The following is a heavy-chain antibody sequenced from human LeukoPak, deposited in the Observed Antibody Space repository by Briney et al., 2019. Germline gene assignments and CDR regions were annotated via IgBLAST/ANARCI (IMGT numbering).Heavy chain of an antibody. V-gene: IGHV1-69*01. Sequence: SVKVSCKASGGTFSSYAISWVRQAPGQGLEWMGGIIPIFGTANYAQKFQGRVTITADESTSTAYMELSSLRSEDTAVYYCARGISGYSSTPLDYWGQGTLVTVSS. CDR2: IIPIFGTA. D-gene: IGHD6-13*01. CDR1: GGTFSSYA. CDR3: ARGISGYSSTPLDY. J-gene: IGHJ4*02.